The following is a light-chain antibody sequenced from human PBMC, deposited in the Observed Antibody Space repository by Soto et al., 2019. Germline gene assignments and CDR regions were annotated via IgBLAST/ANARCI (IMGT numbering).Light chain of an antibody. Sequence: DIQMTQSPSTLSASKGDRVTITWRASQKISDYLNWYQQKPGKAPKLLIYAASSLQSGVPSRFSGSGSGTDFTLTISSLQPEDFATYYCQQTYITPRTFGQGTKVDIK. CDR2: AAS. J-gene: IGKJ1*01. V-gene: IGKV1-39*01. CDR1: QKISDY. CDR3: QQTYITPRT.